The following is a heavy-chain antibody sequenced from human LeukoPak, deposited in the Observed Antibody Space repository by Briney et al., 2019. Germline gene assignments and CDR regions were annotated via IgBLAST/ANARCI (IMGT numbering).Heavy chain of an antibody. CDR2: IYSGGSR. CDR1: GFTVSSNY. V-gene: IGHV3-53*05. CDR3: ARDDYYDSSGYSWFDP. D-gene: IGHD3-22*01. Sequence: PGGSLRLSCAASGFTVSSNYMSWVRQAPGKGLEWVSVIYSGGSRYYADSVKGRSTISRDNSKNTLYLQMNSLRAEDTAVYYCARDDYYDSSGYSWFDPWGQGTLVTVSS. J-gene: IGHJ5*02.